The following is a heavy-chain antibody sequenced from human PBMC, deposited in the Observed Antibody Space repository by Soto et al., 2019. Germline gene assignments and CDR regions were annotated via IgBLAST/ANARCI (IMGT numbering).Heavy chain of an antibody. V-gene: IGHV1-69*06. CDR2: IIPMSGRP. CDR1: GGTFNSFS. J-gene: IGHJ5*02. Sequence: QVQLVQSGAELKTPGSSVKVSCKASGGTFNSFSIDWVRQAPGQGLEWMGGIIPMSGRPNYAQRFQGRVTFSADKSTNTVYMEVNRLTYEDTAVYYCTRRGRESANWFDPWGQRTRVTVSS. CDR3: TRRGRESANWFDP.